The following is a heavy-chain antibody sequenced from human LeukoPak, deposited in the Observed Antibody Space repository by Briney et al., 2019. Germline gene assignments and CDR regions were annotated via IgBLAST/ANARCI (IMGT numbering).Heavy chain of an antibody. D-gene: IGHD5-18*01. CDR2: ISGSSSYI. CDR3: ARDLGYSYGYGFDY. CDR1: GFTFSSYS. Sequence: PGGSLRLSCAASGFTFSSYSMNWVRQAPGKGLEWVSSISGSSSYIYYADSVKGRFTISRDTAKNSLYLQMNGLRAEDTAVYFCARDLGYSYGYGFDYWGQGTLVTVSS. V-gene: IGHV3-21*01. J-gene: IGHJ4*02.